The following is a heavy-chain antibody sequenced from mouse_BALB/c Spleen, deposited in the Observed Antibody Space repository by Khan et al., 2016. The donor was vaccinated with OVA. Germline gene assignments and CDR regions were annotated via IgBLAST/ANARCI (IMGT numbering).Heavy chain of an antibody. J-gene: IGHJ3*01. Sequence: QVQLQQSGAELVKPGASVKLSCKTSGYTFTSYWIQWVKQRPGQGLEWIGQIFPGTGTTYYNENFKGTATLTVDTSSNTAYMQFSSLTSEDSAVYFCARGYFGNYEFAYWGQGTLVTVSP. D-gene: IGHD2-1*01. V-gene: IGHV1S132*01. CDR1: GYTFTSYW. CDR2: IFPGTGTT. CDR3: ARGYFGNYEFAY.